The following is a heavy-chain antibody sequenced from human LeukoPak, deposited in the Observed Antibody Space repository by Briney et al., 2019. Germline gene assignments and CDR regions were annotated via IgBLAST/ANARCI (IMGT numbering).Heavy chain of an antibody. D-gene: IGHD2-2*01. J-gene: IGHJ6*03. CDR2: INPSGGST. CDR3: ARDGDTRVYCSSTSCPTNYYYDMDV. Sequence: ASVKVSCKASGYTFTSYYMHWVRQAPGQGLEWMGIINPSGGSTSYAQKFQGRVTMTRDMSTSTVYMELSSLRSEDTAVYYCARDGDTRVYCSSTSCPTNYYYDMDVWGKGTTVTVSS. V-gene: IGHV1-46*01. CDR1: GYTFTSYY.